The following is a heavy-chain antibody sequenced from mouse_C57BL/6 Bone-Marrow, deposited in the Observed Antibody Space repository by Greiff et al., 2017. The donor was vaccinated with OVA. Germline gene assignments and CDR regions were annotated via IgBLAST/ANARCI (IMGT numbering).Heavy chain of an antibody. CDR1: GYTFTDYT. Sequence: VQLQQSDAELVKPGASVKISCKVSGYTFTDYTIHWMKQRPGQGLEWIGYIYPCDGSTKYNEKFKGKATLTAAKSSSTAYMQLNSLTSADSAVYFCARSIYNSYDRRAMDYWGQGTSATDTS. CDR3: ARSIYNSYDRRAMDY. D-gene: IGHD2-12*01. J-gene: IGHJ4*01. CDR2: IYPCDGST. V-gene: IGHV1-78*01.